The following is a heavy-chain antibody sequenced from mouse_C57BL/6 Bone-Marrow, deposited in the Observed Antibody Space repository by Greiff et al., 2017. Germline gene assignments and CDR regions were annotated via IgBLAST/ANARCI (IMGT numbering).Heavy chain of an antibody. CDR1: GFTFSSYG. Sequence: EVMLVESGGDLVKPGGSLKLSCAASGFTFSSYGMSWVRQTPDKRLEWVATISSGGSYTYYPDSVKGRFTISRDNAKNTLYLQMSSLKSEDTAMYYCARRVITTVVEGAWFAYWAKGLWSLSLQ. CDR3: ARRVITTVVEGAWFAY. J-gene: IGHJ3*01. CDR2: ISSGGSYT. D-gene: IGHD1-1*01. V-gene: IGHV5-6*02.